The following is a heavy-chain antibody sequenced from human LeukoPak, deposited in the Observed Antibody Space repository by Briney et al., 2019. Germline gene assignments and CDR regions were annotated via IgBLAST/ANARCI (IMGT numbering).Heavy chain of an antibody. CDR2: IQFDGSDK. Sequence: GGSLRLSCAASGFRFSSYAMHWVRQAPGKGLQWVAFIQFDGSDKYYADSVKGRFTISRDNAKNSLYLQMNSLRAEDTAVYYCATSFEYSSSYRYDPWGQGTLITVSS. D-gene: IGHD6-6*01. J-gene: IGHJ5*02. CDR3: ATSFEYSSSYRYDP. V-gene: IGHV3-30*02. CDR1: GFRFSSYA.